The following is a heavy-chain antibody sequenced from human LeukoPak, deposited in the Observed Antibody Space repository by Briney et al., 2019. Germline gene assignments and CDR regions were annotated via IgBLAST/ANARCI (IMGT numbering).Heavy chain of an antibody. CDR1: GFTFSTFA. CDR3: AKDEEVWGYSGYDAFDY. V-gene: IGHV3-23*01. D-gene: IGHD5-12*01. Sequence: GGSLRLSCVASGFTFSTFAMIWVRQPPGKGLEWVSSIFPSGGEIHYADSVRGRFTISRDNSKSTLSLQMNSLRAEDTAVYYCAKDEEVWGYSGYDAFDYWGQGTLVTVSS. CDR2: IFPSGGEI. J-gene: IGHJ4*02.